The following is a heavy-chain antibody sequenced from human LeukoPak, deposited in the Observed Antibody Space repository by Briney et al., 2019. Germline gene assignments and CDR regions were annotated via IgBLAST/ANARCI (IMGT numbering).Heavy chain of an antibody. CDR1: GFTFSSYA. V-gene: IGHV3-23*01. D-gene: IGHD2-21*01. Sequence: GGSLRLSCAASGFTFSSYAMSWVRQAPGKGLEWVSAISGSGGSTYYADSVKGRFTISRDNSKNTLYLQMNSLRAEDTAVYYCAKTGDIFLRSSGSFDYWGQGTLVTVSS. CDR3: AKTGDIFLRSSGSFDY. CDR2: ISGSGGST. J-gene: IGHJ4*02.